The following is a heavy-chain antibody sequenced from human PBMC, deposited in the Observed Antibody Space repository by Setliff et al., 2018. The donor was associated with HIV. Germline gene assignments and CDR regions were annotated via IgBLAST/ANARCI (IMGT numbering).Heavy chain of an antibody. CDR1: GGTFSSYA. D-gene: IGHD3-22*01. CDR2: IIPIFGTA. Sequence: KVSCKASGGTFSSYAISWVRQAPGQGLEWRGGIIPIFGTANYAQKFQGWITMTRDTSISTAYMELSRLRSDDTAVYYCARGMDYYDTSGYYQYYLDYWGQGTLVTVSS. J-gene: IGHJ4*02. CDR3: ARGMDYYDTSGYYQYYLDY. V-gene: IGHV1-69*05.